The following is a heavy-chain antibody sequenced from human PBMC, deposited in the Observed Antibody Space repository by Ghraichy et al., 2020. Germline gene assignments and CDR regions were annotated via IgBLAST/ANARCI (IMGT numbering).Heavy chain of an antibody. CDR1: GFTFSSYS. J-gene: IGHJ4*02. CDR3: SRERLFYYDGSGHYYFDC. D-gene: IGHD3-22*01. V-gene: IGHV3-21*01. Sequence: GGSLRLSCAASGFTFSSYSMHWVRQAPGKGLECVSSIRSKSHYIYYADSLRGRFTISRDNAKNSLYLQMNSLTAEDSAVYYCSRERLFYYDGSGHYYFDCWGQGTLVTVSS. CDR2: IRSKSHYI.